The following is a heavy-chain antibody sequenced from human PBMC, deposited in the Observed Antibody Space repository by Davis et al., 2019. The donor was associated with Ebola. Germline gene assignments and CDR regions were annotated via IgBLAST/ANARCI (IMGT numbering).Heavy chain of an antibody. CDR2: ISAYNGNT. V-gene: IGHV1-18*01. CDR3: ARDRGMIAAAGTVDY. Sequence: ASVKVSCKASGYTFTSYGISWVRQAPGQGLEWMGWISAYNGNTNYAQKLQGRVTMTTDTSTSTAYMELRSLKSDDTAVYYCARDRGMIAAAGTVDYWGQGTLVTVSS. J-gene: IGHJ4*02. CDR1: GYTFTSYG. D-gene: IGHD6-13*01.